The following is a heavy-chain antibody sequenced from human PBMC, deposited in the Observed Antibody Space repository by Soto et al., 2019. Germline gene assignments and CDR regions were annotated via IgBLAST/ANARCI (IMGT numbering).Heavy chain of an antibody. CDR1: GGVFSSYT. D-gene: IGHD4-17*01. CDR2: IIPVLDKP. V-gene: IGHV1-69*02. CDR3: AKPGDYNDHDAFDI. Sequence: QVQLVQSGAEVKKPGSSVRVSCKASGGVFSSYTINWLRQASGQGLEWMGRIIPVLDKPNYAQKFQGRVTISADKSTSTAYMELSSLTSEDTAVYFCAKPGDYNDHDAFDIWGQGTRVTVSS. J-gene: IGHJ3*02.